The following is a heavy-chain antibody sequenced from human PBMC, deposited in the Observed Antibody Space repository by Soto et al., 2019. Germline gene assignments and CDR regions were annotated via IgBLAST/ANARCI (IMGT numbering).Heavy chain of an antibody. V-gene: IGHV1-69*12. Sequence: QVQLVQSGAEVKKPGSSVKVSCKASGGTFSSYAISWVRQAPGQGLEWMGGIIPIFGTANYAQKFQGRVTITADESTSTSYMELSSLRSEDRAVYYCARASWYYDSSGYSYGMDVWGQGTTVTVSS. CDR3: ARASWYYDSSGYSYGMDV. J-gene: IGHJ6*02. CDR1: GGTFSSYA. CDR2: IIPIFGTA. D-gene: IGHD3-22*01.